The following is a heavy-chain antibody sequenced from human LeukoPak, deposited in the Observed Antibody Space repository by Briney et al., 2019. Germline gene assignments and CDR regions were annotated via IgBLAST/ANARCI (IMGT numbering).Heavy chain of an antibody. CDR1: GYTFTGYY. V-gene: IGHV1-2*02. CDR2: INPNSGGT. J-gene: IGHJ6*03. D-gene: IGHD4-17*01. CDR3: ARGIGYGDYVRYYYYMDV. Sequence: ASVKVSCKASGYTFTGYYMHWVRQAPGQGLEWMGWINPNSGGTNYAQKFQGRVTMTRDTSISTAYMELSSLRSEDTAVYYCARGIGYGDYVRYYYYMDVWGKGTTVTVSS.